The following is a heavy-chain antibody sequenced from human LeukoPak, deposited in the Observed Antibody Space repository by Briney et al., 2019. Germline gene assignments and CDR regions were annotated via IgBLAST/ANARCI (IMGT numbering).Heavy chain of an antibody. J-gene: IGHJ3*02. D-gene: IGHD2/OR15-2a*01. CDR3: AKDPRRILGSFEI. CDR1: GFTSNTYG. V-gene: IGHV3-23*01. CDR2: ISGSSGNA. Sequence: GGSLRLSCAASGFTSNTYGMSWVRQAPGKGLEWVSGISGSSGNAYYADSVKGRFTISRDTSMNTLYLQMSSLRAGDTAVYYCAKDPRRILGSFEIWGQGTMVTVS.